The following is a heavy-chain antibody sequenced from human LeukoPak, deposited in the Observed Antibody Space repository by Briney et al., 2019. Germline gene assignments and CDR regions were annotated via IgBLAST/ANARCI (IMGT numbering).Heavy chain of an antibody. D-gene: IGHD3-10*01. CDR2: THSGGST. V-gene: IGHV3-53*01. Sequence: GGSLRLSCAASGFTVSSNYMIWVRQAPGKGLQWVSVTHSGGSTYYADSVKGRFTISRDNFKNTLFLQMNSLRAEDTAVYFCARGDNYYGSGSYAFDIWGQGTMVTVSS. J-gene: IGHJ3*02. CDR3: ARGDNYYGSGSYAFDI. CDR1: GFTVSSNY.